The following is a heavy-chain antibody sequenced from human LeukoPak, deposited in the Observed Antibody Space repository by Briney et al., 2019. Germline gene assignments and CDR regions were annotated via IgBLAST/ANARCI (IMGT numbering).Heavy chain of an antibody. CDR3: ARALGYCSSTSCGYNWFDP. CDR2: INHSGST. Sequence: SETLSLTCAVYGGSFSGYYWSWIRQPPGKGLEWIGEINHSGSTNYNPSLKSRVTISVDTSKDQFSLKLSSVTAADTAVYYCARALGYCSSTSCGYNWFDPWGQGTLVTVSS. CDR1: GGSFSGYY. V-gene: IGHV4-34*01. D-gene: IGHD2-2*01. J-gene: IGHJ5*02.